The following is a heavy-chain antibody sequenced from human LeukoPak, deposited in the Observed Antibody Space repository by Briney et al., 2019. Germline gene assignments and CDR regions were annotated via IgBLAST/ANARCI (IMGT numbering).Heavy chain of an antibody. D-gene: IGHD3-10*01. CDR3: ARGIRGKAFDI. J-gene: IGHJ3*02. CDR1: GCSFTSDW. CDR2: IDPSDSYT. V-gene: IGHV5-10-1*01. Sequence: GEPLKISWKGSGCSFTSDWINWVRQMPGKGLEGMGRIDPSDSYTTYSPAFQGHVTFSADKSIRTAYLPWSRLTASDTAIYYCARGIRGKAFDIWGQGTMVTVSS.